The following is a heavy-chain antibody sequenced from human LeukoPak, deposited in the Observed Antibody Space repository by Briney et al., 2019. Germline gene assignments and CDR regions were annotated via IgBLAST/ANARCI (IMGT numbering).Heavy chain of an antibody. CDR3: ARETAMVDY. CDR2: IYYSGST. V-gene: IGHV4-31*03. J-gene: IGHJ4*02. CDR1: GGSISSGGYS. Sequence: SQTLSLTCTVSGGSISSGGYSWSWIRQHPGKGLEWIGYIYYSGSTYHNPSLKSRVTISVDTSKNQFSLKLSSVTAADTAVYYCARETAMVDYWGQGTLVTVSS. D-gene: IGHD5-18*01.